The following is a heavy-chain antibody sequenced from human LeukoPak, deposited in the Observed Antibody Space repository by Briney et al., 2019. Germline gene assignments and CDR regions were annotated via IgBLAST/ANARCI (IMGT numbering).Heavy chain of an antibody. V-gene: IGHV3-74*01. D-gene: IGHD2-2*02. Sequence: PGGSLRLSCAASGFTFSTYWMYWVRQPPGKGLVWVSRINSDGSATSYADSAKGRFTISRDNARNTLYLQMNSLRAEDTAVYYCAKHGSSTSWYRFQHWGQGTLVTVSS. J-gene: IGHJ1*01. CDR3: AKHGSSTSWYRFQH. CDR2: INSDGSAT. CDR1: GFTFSTYW.